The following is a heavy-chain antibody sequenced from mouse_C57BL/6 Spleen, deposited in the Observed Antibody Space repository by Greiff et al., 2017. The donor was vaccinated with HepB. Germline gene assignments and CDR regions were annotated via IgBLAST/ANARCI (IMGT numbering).Heavy chain of an antibody. J-gene: IGHJ2*01. CDR2: IHPSDSDT. D-gene: IGHD1-1*01. Sequence: QVQLKQPGAELVKPGASVKVSCKASGYTFTSYWMHWVKQRPGQGLEWIGRIHPSDSDTNYNQKFKGKATLTVDKSSSTAYMQLSSLTSEDSAVYYCATFTTVVPYFDYWGQGTTLTVSS. CDR3: ATFTTVVPYFDY. V-gene: IGHV1-74*01. CDR1: GYTFTSYW.